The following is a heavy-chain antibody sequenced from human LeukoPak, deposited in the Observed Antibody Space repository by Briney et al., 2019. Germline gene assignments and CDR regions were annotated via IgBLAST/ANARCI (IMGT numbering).Heavy chain of an antibody. CDR3: ARIDSGSYFFNGADAFDI. V-gene: IGHV1-18*01. Sequence: GASVKVSCKASGYTFTSYGISWVRQAPGQGLEWMGWISAYNGNTNYAQKLQGRVTMTTDTSTSTAYMELRSLRSDDTAVYYCARIDSGSYFFNGADAFDIWGQGTMVTVSS. J-gene: IGHJ3*02. D-gene: IGHD1-26*01. CDR2: ISAYNGNT. CDR1: GYTFTSYG.